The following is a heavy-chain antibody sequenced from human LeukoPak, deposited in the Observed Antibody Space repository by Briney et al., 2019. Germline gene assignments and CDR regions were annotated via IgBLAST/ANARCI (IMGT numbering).Heavy chain of an antibody. CDR3: ARDSDGDSYGLSYYMDV. CDR2: IYYSGST. D-gene: IGHD5-18*01. CDR1: GGSISSSSYY. V-gene: IGHV4-39*07. J-gene: IGHJ6*03. Sequence: SETLSLTCTVSGGSISSSSYYWGWIRQPPGKGLEWIGSIYYSGSTYYNPSLKSRVTISVDTSKNQFSLKLRSVTAADTAVYFCARDSDGDSYGLSYYMDVWGKGTTVTVSS.